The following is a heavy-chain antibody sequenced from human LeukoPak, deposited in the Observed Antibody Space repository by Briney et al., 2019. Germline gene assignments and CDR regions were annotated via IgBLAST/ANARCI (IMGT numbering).Heavy chain of an antibody. J-gene: IGHJ4*02. CDR2: ISSSGSAI. CDR1: GFTFSDYY. CDR3: ARDYLPSGEMATIEY. Sequence: PGGSLRLSCAASGFTFSDYYMLWIRHAPAKGLEGVSYISSSGSAIYYADNVKGRVTISRDNANNTLYLQMNSLRAEDTAVYYCARDYLPSGEMATIEYWGQGTLVTVSS. D-gene: IGHD5-24*01. V-gene: IGHV3-11*04.